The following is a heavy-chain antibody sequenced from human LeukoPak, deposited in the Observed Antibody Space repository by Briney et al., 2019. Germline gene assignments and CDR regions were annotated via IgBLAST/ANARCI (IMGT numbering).Heavy chain of an antibody. Sequence: GGSLRLSCAASGFTFSDYYMSWIRQAPGKGLEGVSYISSSGSTIYYADSVKGRFTISRDNAKNSLYLQMNSLRAEDTAVYYCARKDTRLYSSGWYESFDYWGQGTLVTVSS. J-gene: IGHJ4*02. CDR3: ARKDTRLYSSGWYESFDY. V-gene: IGHV3-11*01. D-gene: IGHD6-19*01. CDR2: ISSSGSTI. CDR1: GFTFSDYY.